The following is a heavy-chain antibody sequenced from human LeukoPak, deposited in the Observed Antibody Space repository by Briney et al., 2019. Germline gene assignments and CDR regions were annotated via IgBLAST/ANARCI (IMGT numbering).Heavy chain of an antibody. CDR3: ARFGRNYDYVWGSYRQPYDY. J-gene: IGHJ4*02. CDR1: GYTFTGYY. V-gene: IGHV1-2*06. CDR2: INPNSGGT. Sequence: GASVKVSCXASGYTFTGYYMHWVRQAPGQGLEWMVRINPNSGGTNYVQKFQGRVAMTRDTSISTAYMELSRLRSDDTAVYYCARFGRNYDYVWGSYRQPYDYWGQGTLVTVSS. D-gene: IGHD3-16*02.